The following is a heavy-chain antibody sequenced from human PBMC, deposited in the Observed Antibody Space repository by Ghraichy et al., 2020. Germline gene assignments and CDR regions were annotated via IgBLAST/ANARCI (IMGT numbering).Heavy chain of an antibody. CDR2: IYYSGST. CDR3: ARGNSWSFDY. CDR1: GGSISSGGYS. V-gene: IGHV4-30-4*07. Sequence: SETLSLTCAVSGGSISSGGYSWSWIRQPPGKGLEWIGYIYYSGSTYYNPSLKSRVTISVDTSKNQFSLKLSSVTAADTAVYYCARGNSWSFDYWGQGTLVTVSS. D-gene: IGHD6-13*01. J-gene: IGHJ4*02.